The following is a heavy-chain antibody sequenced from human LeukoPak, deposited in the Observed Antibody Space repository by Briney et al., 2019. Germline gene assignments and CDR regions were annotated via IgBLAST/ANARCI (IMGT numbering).Heavy chain of an antibody. CDR1: GFTFSSYE. CDR3: GRPLISTTGTGRGDY. V-gene: IGHV3-48*03. Sequence: GGSLRLSCAASGFTFSSYEMNWVRRAPGKGLEWVSYISSSGSTIYYADSVKGRFTISRDNAKNSLYLQMNSLRAEDTAIYYCGRPLISTTGTGRGDYWGQGTQVTVSS. D-gene: IGHD1-1*01. CDR2: ISSSGSTI. J-gene: IGHJ4*02.